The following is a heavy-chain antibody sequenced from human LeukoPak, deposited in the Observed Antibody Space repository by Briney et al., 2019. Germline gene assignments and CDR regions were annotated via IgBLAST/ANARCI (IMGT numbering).Heavy chain of an antibody. CDR2: INTNTGNP. CDR1: GCTFTSYG. J-gene: IGHJ4*02. Sequence: GASVKVSCKASGCTFTSYGMNWVRKAPGQGLEWMGWINTNTGNPTYAQGFAGRFVFSLDTSVSTAYLQISSLKAEDTAVYYCARLRGPNCSGGSCYDYWGQGTLVTVSS. CDR3: ARLRGPNCSGGSCYDY. D-gene: IGHD2-15*01. V-gene: IGHV7-4-1*02.